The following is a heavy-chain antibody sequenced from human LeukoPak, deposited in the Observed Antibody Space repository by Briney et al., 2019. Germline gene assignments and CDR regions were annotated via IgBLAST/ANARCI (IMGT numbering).Heavy chain of an antibody. CDR2: INPNSGGT. J-gene: IGHJ6*03. V-gene: IGHV1-2*02. Sequence: ASVKVSCKASGYTFTGYYMHWVRQAPGQGLEWMGWINPNSGGTNYAQKFQGRVTMTRDTSISTVYMELSRLRSDDTAVYYCARGPSHIVATMPIEGPNYYYYMDVWGKGTTVTVSS. D-gene: IGHD5-12*01. CDR3: ARGPSHIVATMPIEGPNYYYYMDV. CDR1: GYTFTGYY.